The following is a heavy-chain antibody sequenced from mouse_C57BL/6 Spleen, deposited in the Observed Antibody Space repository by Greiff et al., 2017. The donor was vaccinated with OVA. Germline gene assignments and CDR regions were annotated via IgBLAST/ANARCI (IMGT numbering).Heavy chain of an antibody. CDR1: GYSITSGYY. V-gene: IGHV3-6*01. Sequence: EVQLQQSGPGLVKPSQSLSLTCSVTGYSITSGYYWNWIRQFPGNKLEWMGYISYDGSNNYNPSLKNRISITRDTSKNQFFLKLNSVTTEDTATYYCARDPHYAMDYWGQGTSVTVSS. CDR3: ARDPHYAMDY. CDR2: ISYDGSN. J-gene: IGHJ4*01.